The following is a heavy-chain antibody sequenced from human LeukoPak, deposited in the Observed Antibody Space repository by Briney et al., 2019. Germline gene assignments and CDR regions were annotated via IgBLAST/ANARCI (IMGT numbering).Heavy chain of an antibody. J-gene: IGHJ4*02. Sequence: SETLSLTCTVSGGSISTYYWSWIRQPPGKGLEWIGYIYYSGSTSYNPSLKSRVTISVDTSKNQFSLRLTSVTAADTAIYYCARGTYDSGVYHDRFDYWGQGTLVTVSS. CDR2: IYYSGST. CDR1: GGSISTYY. D-gene: IGHD3-22*01. CDR3: ARGTYDSGVYHDRFDY. V-gene: IGHV4-59*01.